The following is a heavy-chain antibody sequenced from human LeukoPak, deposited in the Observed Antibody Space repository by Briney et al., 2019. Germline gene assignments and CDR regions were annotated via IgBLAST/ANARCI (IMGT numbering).Heavy chain of an antibody. V-gene: IGHV3-7*03. CDR1: GFTFSLYW. Sequence: GGSLRLSCAASGFTFSLYWMTWVRQAPGKGLEWVANIKQDESERYYVDSVKGRFTISRDNAKNLLYLQMNSLRGEDTAVYYCARDRGTVTSRYFDYWGQGTLVTASS. CDR2: IKQDESER. D-gene: IGHD4-17*01. CDR3: ARDRGTVTSRYFDY. J-gene: IGHJ4*02.